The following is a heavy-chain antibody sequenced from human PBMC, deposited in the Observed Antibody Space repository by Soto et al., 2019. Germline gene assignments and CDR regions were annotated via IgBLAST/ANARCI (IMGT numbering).Heavy chain of an antibody. J-gene: IGHJ3*02. CDR2: IYYSGST. V-gene: IGHV4-39*01. CDR3: ARLEAGTAMEKFDAFDI. D-gene: IGHD5-18*01. Sequence: QLQLQESGPGLVKPSETLSLTCTVSGGSISSSSYYWGWIRQPPGKGLEWIGSIYYSGSTYYNPSLKSRVTISVDTSKNQFSLKLSSVTAADTAVYYCARLEAGTAMEKFDAFDIWGQGTMVTVSS. CDR1: GGSISSSSYY.